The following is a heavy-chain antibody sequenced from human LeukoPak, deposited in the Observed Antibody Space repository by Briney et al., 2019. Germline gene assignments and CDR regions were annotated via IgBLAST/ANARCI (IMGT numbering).Heavy chain of an antibody. D-gene: IGHD3-22*01. V-gene: IGHV3-23*01. Sequence: GGSLRLSCAASGFTFSSYAMSWVRQAPGKGLECVSAISGSGGSTYYADSVKGRFTISRDNSKNTLYLQMNSLRAEDTAVYYCAKGYYDSSGYYYYFDYWGQGTLVTVSS. J-gene: IGHJ4*02. CDR1: GFTFSSYA. CDR2: ISGSGGST. CDR3: AKGYYDSSGYYYYFDY.